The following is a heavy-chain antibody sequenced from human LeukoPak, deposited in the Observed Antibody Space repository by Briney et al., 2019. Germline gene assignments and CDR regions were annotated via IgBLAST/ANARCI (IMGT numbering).Heavy chain of an antibody. Sequence: SGGSLRLSCAASGFTVSSNYMSWVRQAPGKGLEWVSVIYSGGSTYYADSVKGRFTISRDNSKNTLYLQMNSLRAEDTAVYYCARAGLRRGTAMDRWGQGTLVTVSS. V-gene: IGHV3-53*01. J-gene: IGHJ4*02. CDR2: IYSGGST. D-gene: IGHD5-18*01. CDR3: ARAGLRRGTAMDR. CDR1: GFTVSSNY.